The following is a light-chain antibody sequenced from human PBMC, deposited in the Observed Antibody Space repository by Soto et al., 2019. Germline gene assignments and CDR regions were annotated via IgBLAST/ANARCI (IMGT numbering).Light chain of an antibody. V-gene: IGLV1-40*01. CDR1: SSNIGAGYD. Sequence: QSVLTQPPSVSGAPGQRVTISCTGSSSNIGAGYDVHWYQQLPGTAPKLLIYTDNNRPPGVPDRFSGSKSGTTASLAITGLQAEDEADYYCSAYAGSNTFVFGTGTKLTVL. CDR2: TDN. J-gene: IGLJ1*01. CDR3: SAYAGSNTFV.